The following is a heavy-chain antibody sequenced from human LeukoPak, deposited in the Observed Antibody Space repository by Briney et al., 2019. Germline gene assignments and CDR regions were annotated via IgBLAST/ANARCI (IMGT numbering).Heavy chain of an antibody. V-gene: IGHV3-23*01. CDR1: GFTFSDYA. J-gene: IGHJ4*02. CDR2: ISGRGGST. CDR3: AKSTESGYSYGLWSKSFFDY. Sequence: GGSLRLSCAASGFTFSDYAMTWVRQAPGKGLEWVSAISGRGGSTYYADSVKGRFTISRDNSKDTLFLQMNSLRAEDTAIYYCAKSTESGYSYGLWSKSFFDYWGQGTLITVSS. D-gene: IGHD5-18*01.